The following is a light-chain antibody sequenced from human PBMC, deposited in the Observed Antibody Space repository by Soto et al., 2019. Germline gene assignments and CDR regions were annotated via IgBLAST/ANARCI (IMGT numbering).Light chain of an antibody. Sequence: QSVLTQPASVSGSPGQSITISCTGTSSDVGGYDSVSWYQQHPGKAPNLVIFDVSNRPSGVSNRFSGSKSGNTASLTISGLQAEDEADYYCSSYTSSSTLVFGGGTKLTVL. J-gene: IGLJ3*02. CDR1: SSDVGGYDS. CDR3: SSYTSSSTLV. V-gene: IGLV2-14*01. CDR2: DVS.